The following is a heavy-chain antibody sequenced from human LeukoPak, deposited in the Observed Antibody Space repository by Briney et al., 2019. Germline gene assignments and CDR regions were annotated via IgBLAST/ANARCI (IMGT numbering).Heavy chain of an antibody. Sequence: GGSLRLSCAASGFTFSTYRMNWVRQAPGKGLEWLSYISSGSNTIFYADSVKGRFTISRDNAKNSLFLQVNSLRDEDTAVYYCARGSYYAPYYFDYWGQGTLATVSS. CDR3: ARGSYYAPYYFDY. CDR2: ISSGSNTI. D-gene: IGHD1-26*01. J-gene: IGHJ4*02. V-gene: IGHV3-48*02. CDR1: GFTFSTYR.